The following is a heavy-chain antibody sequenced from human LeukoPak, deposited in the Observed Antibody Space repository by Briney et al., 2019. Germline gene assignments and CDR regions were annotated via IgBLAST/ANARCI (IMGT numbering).Heavy chain of an antibody. Sequence: GGSLRLSCAASGFTFSSYWMPWVRQAPGKGLVWVSRINSDGSSTSYADSVKGRFTISRDNAKNTLYLQMNSLRAEDTAVYYCAREITSQIGSSWYDPWGQGTLVTVSS. CDR1: GFTFSSYW. D-gene: IGHD3-16*01. CDR3: AREITSQIGSSWYDP. V-gene: IGHV3-74*01. J-gene: IGHJ5*02. CDR2: INSDGSST.